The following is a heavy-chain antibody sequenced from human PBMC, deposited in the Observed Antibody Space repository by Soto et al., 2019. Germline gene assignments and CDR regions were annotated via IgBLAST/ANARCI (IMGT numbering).Heavy chain of an antibody. V-gene: IGHV3-48*01. CDR2: ISGSGATK. CDR3: VKNSGWFNS. CDR1: GFTFSSHS. Sequence: LRLSCATSGFTFSSHSINWVRQAPGKGLEWVSYISGSGATKYYADSVKGRFTISRDNARSSLYLQMDSLRVDDTAIYYCVKNSGWFNSWGQGSLVTVSS. D-gene: IGHD3-10*01. J-gene: IGHJ5*01.